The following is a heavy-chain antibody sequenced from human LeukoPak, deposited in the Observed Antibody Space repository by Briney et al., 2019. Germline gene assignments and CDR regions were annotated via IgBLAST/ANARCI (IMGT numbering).Heavy chain of an antibody. Sequence: KTGGSLRLSCAASGFTFSSYAMSWVRQAPGKGLVWVSGINSDGGTTTYADSVKGRFTISRDNAKNTLYLQMNNLRAEDTAIYYCATDSYVSGSYYRLFYWGQGTLVTVSS. CDR3: ATDSYVSGSYYRLFY. J-gene: IGHJ4*02. CDR1: GFTFSSYA. CDR2: INSDGGTT. D-gene: IGHD3-10*01. V-gene: IGHV3-74*01.